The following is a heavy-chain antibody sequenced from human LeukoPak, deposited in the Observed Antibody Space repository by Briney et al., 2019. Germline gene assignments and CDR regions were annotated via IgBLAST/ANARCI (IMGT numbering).Heavy chain of an antibody. CDR3: ARDRLLSDYYYYGMDV. J-gene: IGHJ6*02. D-gene: IGHD2-21*02. CDR1: GYTFTSYY. Sequence: GASVKVSCKASGYTFTSYYMHWVRQAPGQGLEWMGIINPSGGSTSYAQKFQGRVTMTRDTSTSTVYMEPSSLRSEDTAVYYCARDRLLSDYYYYGMDVWGQGTTVTVSS. CDR2: INPSGGST. V-gene: IGHV1-46*01.